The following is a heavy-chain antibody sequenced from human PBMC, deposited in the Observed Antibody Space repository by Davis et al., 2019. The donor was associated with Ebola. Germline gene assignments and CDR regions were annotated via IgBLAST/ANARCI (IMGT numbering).Heavy chain of an antibody. CDR2: INHSGST. Sequence: SETLSLTCAVYGGSFSGYYWSWIRQPPGKGLEWIGEINHSGSTYYNPSLKSRVTISVDTSKNQFSLKLSSVTAADTAVYYCASFTAMETRYFDYWGQGTLVTVSS. J-gene: IGHJ4*02. CDR3: ASFTAMETRYFDY. D-gene: IGHD5-18*01. CDR1: GGSFSGYY. V-gene: IGHV4-34*01.